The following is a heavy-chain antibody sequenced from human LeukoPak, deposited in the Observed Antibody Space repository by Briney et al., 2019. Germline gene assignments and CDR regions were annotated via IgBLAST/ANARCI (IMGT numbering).Heavy chain of an antibody. Sequence: ASVKVSCKASGYTFTGYYMHWVRQTPGQGLEWMGWINPNSGGTNYAQKFQGRVTMTRDTSISTAYMELGRLRSDDTAVYYCARDSIVVVPAAMSFYYYYGMDVWGQGTTVTVSS. J-gene: IGHJ6*02. CDR3: ARDSIVVVPAAMSFYYYYGMDV. V-gene: IGHV1-2*02. CDR2: INPNSGGT. CDR1: GYTFTGYY. D-gene: IGHD2-2*01.